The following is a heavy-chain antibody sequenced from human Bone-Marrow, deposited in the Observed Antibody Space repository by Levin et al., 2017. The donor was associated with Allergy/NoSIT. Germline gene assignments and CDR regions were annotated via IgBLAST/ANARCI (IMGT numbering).Heavy chain of an antibody. D-gene: IGHD2-2*01. J-gene: IGHJ5*02. CDR3: ARGDVVVVPAATLNWFDP. V-gene: IGHV4-34*01. Sequence: GSLRLSCAVYGGSFSGYYWSWIRQPPGKGLEWIGEINHSGSTNYNPFLKSRVTISVDTSKNQFSLKLSSVTAADTAVYYCARGDVVVVPAATLNWFDPWGQGTLVTVSS. CDR1: GGSFSGYY. CDR2: INHSGST.